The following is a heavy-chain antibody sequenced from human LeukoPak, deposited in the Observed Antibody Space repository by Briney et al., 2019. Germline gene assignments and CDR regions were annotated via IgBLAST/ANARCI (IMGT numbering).Heavy chain of an antibody. CDR1: GFTVSSNY. V-gene: IGHV3-53*01. Sequence: GGSLRLSGAASGFTVSSNYMSWVRQAPGKGLEWVSVIYSGGSTYYADSVKGRFTISRDNSKNTLYLQMNNLRAEDTAVYYCARVRAYCGGDCYSGYYYYGMDVWGQGTTVTVSS. J-gene: IGHJ6*02. D-gene: IGHD2-21*02. CDR3: ARVRAYCGGDCYSGYYYYGMDV. CDR2: IYSGGST.